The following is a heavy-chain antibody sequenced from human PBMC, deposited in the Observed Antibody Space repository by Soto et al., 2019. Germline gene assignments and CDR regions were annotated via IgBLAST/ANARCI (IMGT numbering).Heavy chain of an antibody. CDR3: ARVGIAVAVSSNYYYGRAV. CDR2: ISAYNGNT. CDR1: GYTFTSYG. V-gene: IGHV1-18*01. Sequence: ASVKVSCKASGYTFTSYGISWVRQAPGQGLEWMGWISAYNGNTNYAQKLQGRVTMTTDTSTSTAYMELRSLRSDAPAVYYCARVGIAVAVSSNYYYGRAVGAQGTTVTVSS. D-gene: IGHD6-19*01. J-gene: IGHJ6*02.